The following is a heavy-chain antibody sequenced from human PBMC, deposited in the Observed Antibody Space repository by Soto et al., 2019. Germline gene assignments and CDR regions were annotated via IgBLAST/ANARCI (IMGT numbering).Heavy chain of an antibody. CDR1: GGSISSGGYY. D-gene: IGHD1-1*01. CDR2: IYYSGST. V-gene: IGHV4-31*03. Sequence: SETLSLTCTVSGGSISSGGYYWSWIRQHPGKGLEWIGYIYYSGSTYYNPSLKSRVTISVDTSKNQFSLKLSSVTAADTAVYYCARDVYNYDYYYYGMDVWGQGTTVTVSS. J-gene: IGHJ6*02. CDR3: ARDVYNYDYYYYGMDV.